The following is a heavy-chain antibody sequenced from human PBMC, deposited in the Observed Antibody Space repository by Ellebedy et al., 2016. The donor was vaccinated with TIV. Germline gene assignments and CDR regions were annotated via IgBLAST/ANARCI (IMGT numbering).Heavy chain of an antibody. CDR3: ARTFTERLEGLTTHWVLDY. V-gene: IGHV4-59*01. CDR1: GVSISRDY. J-gene: IGHJ4*02. D-gene: IGHD4-11*01. Sequence: SETLSLTCSVSGVSISRDYWSWIRQPPGKGLEWIGFAHHSGSTNYNPSLKSRVTISVDTSKNQFSLKLSPMTAADTALYYCARTFTERLEGLTTHWVLDYWGQGTLVTASS. CDR2: AHHSGST.